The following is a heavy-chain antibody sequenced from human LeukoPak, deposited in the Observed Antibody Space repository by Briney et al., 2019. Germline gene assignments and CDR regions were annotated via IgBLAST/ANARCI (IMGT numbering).Heavy chain of an antibody. CDR2: ISGDGKNT. D-gene: IGHD3-10*01. V-gene: IGHV3-23*01. CDR1: GFTFSSYP. J-gene: IGHJ4*02. CDR3: ASSRVYGSHDY. Sequence: PGGSLRLSCTASGFTFSSYPMYWARQAPGKGLEWVSAISGDGKNTYYAESMKGRFTLSRDNSKDTLYLQMNSLRAEDTAVYYCASSRVYGSHDYWGQGTLVTVSS.